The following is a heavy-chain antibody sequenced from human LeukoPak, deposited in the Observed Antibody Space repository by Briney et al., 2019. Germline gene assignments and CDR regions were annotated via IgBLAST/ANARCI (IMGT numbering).Heavy chain of an antibody. D-gene: IGHD6-25*01. Sequence: APVKVSCKASGYTFTSYDINWVRQATGQGLEWMGWMNPNSGNTGYAQEFQGRVTMTRNTSISSAYMELSSLRSEDTAVYYCARVGIAAGWIYYYYMDVWGKGTTVTVFS. V-gene: IGHV1-8*01. CDR1: GYTFTSYD. CDR2: MNPNSGNT. CDR3: ARVGIAAGWIYYYYMDV. J-gene: IGHJ6*03.